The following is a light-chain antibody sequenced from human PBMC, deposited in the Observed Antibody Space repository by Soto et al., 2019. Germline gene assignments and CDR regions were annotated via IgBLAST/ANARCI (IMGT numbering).Light chain of an antibody. V-gene: IGKV1-39*01. CDR2: SAS. CDR3: QQTYSTLVS. J-gene: IGKJ4*01. Sequence: DIQMTQSPPSLSSSVGDRVTITCRASQTIRTYLHWYQQKPGKAPNLLIYSASNLQSGVPSRFSGSGSGTDFTLTISSLQPEDSGTYYYQQTYSTLVSFGGGTKVEIK. CDR1: QTIRTY.